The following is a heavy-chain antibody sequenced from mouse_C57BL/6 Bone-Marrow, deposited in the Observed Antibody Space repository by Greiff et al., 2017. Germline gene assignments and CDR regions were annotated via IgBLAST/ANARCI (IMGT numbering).Heavy chain of an antibody. V-gene: IGHV1-81*01. CDR3: ARNYYPFAY. CDR1: GYTFTSYG. Sequence: VQLQQSGAELARPGASVKLSCKASGYTFTSYGISWVKQRTGQGLEWIGEIYPSSGNTYYNEKFKGKATLTADKSSSTAYMELRSLTSDDSAVYFWARNYYPFAYWGQGTLVTVSA. D-gene: IGHD1-1*01. CDR2: IYPSSGNT. J-gene: IGHJ3*01.